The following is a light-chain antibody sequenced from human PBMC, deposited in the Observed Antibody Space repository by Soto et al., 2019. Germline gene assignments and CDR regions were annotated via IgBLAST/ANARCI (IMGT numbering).Light chain of an antibody. CDR1: QSVSSD. V-gene: IGKV3-15*01. J-gene: IGKJ5*01. CDR3: QQYNKWPIT. Sequence: EIGMPQSPDTLSVSPGESATLSCRASQSVSSDLAWYQQKPGQAPRLLIYYTSTRATGFPARFSGGGSGTEFTLTISSLQSEDSAFYYCQQYNKWPITCGQGTRMEI. CDR2: YTS.